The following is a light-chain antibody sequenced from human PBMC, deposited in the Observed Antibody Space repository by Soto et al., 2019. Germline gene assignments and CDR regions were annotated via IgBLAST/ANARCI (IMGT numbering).Light chain of an antibody. Sequence: VLTQPASVSGSPGQSITVSCTGASSDVGGYNYVSWYQLHPGKAPKLMIYEVSNRPSGVSNRFSGSKSGNTASLTISGLQAEDEADYFCSSYTSDTTPYVFGSGTKVTVL. CDR2: EVS. J-gene: IGLJ1*01. CDR3: SSYTSDTTPYV. V-gene: IGLV2-14*01. CDR1: SSDVGGYNY.